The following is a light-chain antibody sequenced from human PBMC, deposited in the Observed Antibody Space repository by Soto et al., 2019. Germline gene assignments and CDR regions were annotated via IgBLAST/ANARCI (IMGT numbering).Light chain of an antibody. CDR1: QSVSSN. CDR3: QQYNYWPPVT. Sequence: EIVMTQSPATLSVSPRERATLSCRATQSVSSNLAGYQQKPGQAPRRLIYGASTRATGIPARFSGSGSGTEFTLTISSLQSEDFAVYYCQQYNYWPPVTCGGGTKVEIK. V-gene: IGKV3-15*01. J-gene: IGKJ4*01. CDR2: GAS.